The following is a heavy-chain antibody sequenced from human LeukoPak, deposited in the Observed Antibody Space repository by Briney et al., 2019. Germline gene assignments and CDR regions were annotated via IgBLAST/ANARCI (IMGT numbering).Heavy chain of an antibody. V-gene: IGHV3-43*01. CDR3: AKDIGSNLSPFYFDY. J-gene: IGHJ4*02. D-gene: IGHD6-13*01. CDR1: GFTFDDYT. CDR2: ISWDGGST. Sequence: PGGSLRLSCAASGFTFDDYTMHWVRQAPGKGLEWVSLISWDGGSTYYADSVKGRFTISRDDSKNSLYLQMDSLRTEDTALYYCAKDIGSNLSPFYFDYWGQGTLVTVSS.